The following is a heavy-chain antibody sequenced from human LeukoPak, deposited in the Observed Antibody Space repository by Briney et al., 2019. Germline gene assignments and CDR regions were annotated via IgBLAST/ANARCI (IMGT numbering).Heavy chain of an antibody. CDR2: IRGSGDTT. CDR3: AKDPHYDSSGYSFDP. V-gene: IGHV3-23*01. D-gene: IGHD3-22*01. J-gene: IGHJ5*02. CDR1: GFTFSNYA. Sequence: GGSLRLSCAASGFTFSNYAMSWVRQAPGKGLEWVSGIRGSGDTTDYADSVKGRFTISRDNSKNTLYLQMNSLRAEDTAVYYCAKDPHYDSSGYSFDPWGQGTLVTVSS.